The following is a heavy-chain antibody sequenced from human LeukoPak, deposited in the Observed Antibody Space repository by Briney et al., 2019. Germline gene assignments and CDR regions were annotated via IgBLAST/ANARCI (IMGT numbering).Heavy chain of an antibody. J-gene: IGHJ4*02. CDR1: GGSISSYY. CDR3: AAVPGYSGSWYVGY. Sequence: SETLSLTCTVSGGSISSYYWSWIRQPPGKGLEWIGYIYYSGSTNYNPSLKSRGTTSVDTSKNQFSLKLSSVTAADTAVYYCAAVPGYSGSWYVGYWGQGTLVTVSS. V-gene: IGHV4-59*01. D-gene: IGHD6-13*01. CDR2: IYYSGST.